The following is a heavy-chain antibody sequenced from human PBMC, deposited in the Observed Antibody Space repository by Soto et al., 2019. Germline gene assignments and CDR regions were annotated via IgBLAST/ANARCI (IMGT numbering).Heavy chain of an antibody. J-gene: IGHJ4*01. V-gene: IGHV3-7*01. Sequence: EEQLVASGGGLVQPGGSLRLSCAASGFTLRSYWMSWVRXXPXXXLEWLATIKTDASEKKYVDSVKGRFTVFRDNAKNSLYLXXXXXXXXXXXXXXXXXXXXXXXXXXVNHYLDCWGRGTLVTVSS. CDR1: GFTLRSYW. CDR3: XXXXXXXXXXXVNHYLDC. CDR2: IKTDASEK.